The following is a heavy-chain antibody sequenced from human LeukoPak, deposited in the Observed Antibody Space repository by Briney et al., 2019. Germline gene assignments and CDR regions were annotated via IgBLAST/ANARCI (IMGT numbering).Heavy chain of an antibody. V-gene: IGHV3-30*02. CDR2: IRNDGSII. J-gene: IGHJ5*02. D-gene: IGHD6-13*01. Sequence: GGSLRLSCAASGFTFSSYGMHWIRQAPGKGLEWVAFIRNDGSIIYNADSVKGRFTISRDNSKNTLYLQMNSLRAEDTAVYYCARDGKLVLTPNWFDPWGQGTLVTVSS. CDR1: GFTFSSYG. CDR3: ARDGKLVLTPNWFDP.